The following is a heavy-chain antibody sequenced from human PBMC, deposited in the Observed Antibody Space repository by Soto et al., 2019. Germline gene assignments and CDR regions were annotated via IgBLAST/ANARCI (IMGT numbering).Heavy chain of an antibody. Sequence: SQTLSLTCAISGDSVSSNSAAWNWIRQSPSRGLEWLGRTYYRSKWYNDYAVSVKSRITINPDTSKNQFSLQLNSVTPEDTAVYYCARDWDCSSTSCRIYFDYWDQGTLVTVSS. CDR3: ARDWDCSSTSCRIYFDY. J-gene: IGHJ4*02. CDR2: TYYRSKWYN. CDR1: GDSVSSNSAA. V-gene: IGHV6-1*01. D-gene: IGHD2-2*01.